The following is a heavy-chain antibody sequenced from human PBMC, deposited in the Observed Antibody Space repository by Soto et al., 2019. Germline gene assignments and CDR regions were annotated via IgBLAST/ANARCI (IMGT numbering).Heavy chain of an antibody. CDR1: GFTFSSYA. Sequence: GGSLRLSCAASGFTFSSYAMSWVRQAPGKGLEWVSAISGSGGSTYYADSVKGRFTISRDNSKNTLYLQMNSLRAEDTAVYYCAKIPANQGGLYYFSGMDVLGQGTTVTVS. D-gene: IGHD2-2*01. J-gene: IGHJ6*02. V-gene: IGHV3-23*01. CDR2: ISGSGGST. CDR3: AKIPANQGGLYYFSGMDV.